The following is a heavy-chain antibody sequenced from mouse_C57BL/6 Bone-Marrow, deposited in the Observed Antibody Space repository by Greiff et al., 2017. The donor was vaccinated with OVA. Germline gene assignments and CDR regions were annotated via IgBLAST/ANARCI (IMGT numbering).Heavy chain of an antibody. CDR1: GYTFTSYG. Sequence: VQLQESGAELARPGASVKLSCKASGYTFTSYGISWVKQRTGQGLEWIGEIYPRSGNTYYNEKFKGKATLTADKSSSTAYMELRSLTSEDSSVYFCAREETTVVPDYWGQGTTLTVSS. CDR3: AREETTVVPDY. V-gene: IGHV1-81*01. J-gene: IGHJ2*01. D-gene: IGHD1-1*01. CDR2: IYPRSGNT.